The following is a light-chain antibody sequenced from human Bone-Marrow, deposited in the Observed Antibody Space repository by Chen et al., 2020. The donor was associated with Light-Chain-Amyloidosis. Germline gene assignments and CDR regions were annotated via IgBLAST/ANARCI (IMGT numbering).Light chain of an antibody. Sequence: QSVLTQPPSVSAAPGQKVTIPCSGTSSNIGNNFVSWYQQFPGTAPKLLIYDNSNRPSGIPDRSSGSKSGTSATLGIAGLQTGDEAEYYCGTWDSSLGAGVFGGGTKVTVL. CDR2: DNS. CDR1: SSNIGNNF. J-gene: IGLJ2*01. CDR3: GTWDSSLGAGV. V-gene: IGLV1-51*01.